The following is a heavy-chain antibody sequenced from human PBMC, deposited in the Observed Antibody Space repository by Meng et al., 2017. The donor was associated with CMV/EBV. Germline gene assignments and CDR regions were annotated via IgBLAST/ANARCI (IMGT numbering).Heavy chain of an antibody. D-gene: IGHD2-2*01. J-gene: IGHJ3*02. CDR3: ARDQGYCSSTSCREGAFDI. V-gene: IGHV4-61*01. CDR2: SYYRGST. CDR1: GGSVSRGSYY. Sequence: ESQSLTRTVSGGSVSRGSYYWSWSRQPPGKGLEWIGYSYYRGSTNYNPSLKSRVTISVDTSKNQYSLKLSSVTAADTAVYYCARDQGYCSSTSCREGAFDIWGQGTTVTVSS.